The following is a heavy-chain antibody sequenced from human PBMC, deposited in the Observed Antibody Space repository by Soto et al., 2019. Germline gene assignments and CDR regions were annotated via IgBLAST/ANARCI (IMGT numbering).Heavy chain of an antibody. V-gene: IGHV3-30*04. CDR1: GFTFGPYA. J-gene: IGHJ3*02. CDR3: AREDYGDYNGAFDI. Sequence: QMQLVESGGGVVQPGRALRLSCAASGFTFGPYAMHWVRQAPGKGLEWVAIISFDASNEYYTDSVKGRFTVSRDNSKNTLYLQMNSLRGEDTAVYYFAREDYGDYNGAFDIWGQGTVVTVSS. D-gene: IGHD4-17*01. CDR2: ISFDASNE.